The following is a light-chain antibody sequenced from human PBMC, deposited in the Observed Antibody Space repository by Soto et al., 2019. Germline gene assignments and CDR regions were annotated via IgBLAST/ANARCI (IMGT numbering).Light chain of an antibody. J-gene: IGKJ2*01. CDR1: QSVNNNY. CDR3: QQLGSLPYT. CDR2: GAS. Sequence: EIVLTQSPGTLSLSPGERATLSCRASQSVNNNYLAWYQQKPGQAPRLLINGASSRATGIPDRFSGSGSGTDFTLSISRVEPEDFAVYHCQQLGSLPYTLGQGTNLEIK. V-gene: IGKV3-20*01.